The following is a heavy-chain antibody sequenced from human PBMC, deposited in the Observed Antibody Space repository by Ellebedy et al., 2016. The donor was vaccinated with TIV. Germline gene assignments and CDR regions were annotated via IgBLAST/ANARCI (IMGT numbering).Heavy chain of an antibody. CDR1: GCSITSSRHY. J-gene: IGHJ4*02. D-gene: IGHD2-2*01. CDR3: ARLEYQLPNPFEY. Sequence: MPSETLSLTCTASGCSITSSRHYWGWIRQPPGKGLEWIATIYYTGSGYYNPSLKSRVTIFISTSKNQFSLKLTSVTAADTAVYYCARLEYQLPNPFEYWGRGTLVSVSS. CDR2: IYYTGSG. V-gene: IGHV4-39*01.